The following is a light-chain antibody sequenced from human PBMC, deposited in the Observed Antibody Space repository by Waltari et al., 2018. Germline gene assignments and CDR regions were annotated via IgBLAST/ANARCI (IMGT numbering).Light chain of an antibody. J-gene: IGKJ1*01. Sequence: DIQMTQSPSTLSGSVGDRVTITCRASQSISSPLAWYQQTPAKSPTILIYKASSLEIGVPSRFSGTGSGTEFTLTISSLQPDDFATYYCQQYYTYSRAFGQGTKVEIK. V-gene: IGKV1-5*03. CDR2: KAS. CDR3: QQYYTYSRA. CDR1: QSISSP.